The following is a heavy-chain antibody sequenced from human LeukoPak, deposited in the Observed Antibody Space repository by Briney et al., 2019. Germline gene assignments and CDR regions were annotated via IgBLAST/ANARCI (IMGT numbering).Heavy chain of an antibody. CDR1: GYSFTSYW. V-gene: IGHV5-51*01. CDR2: IYPGGSDT. J-gene: IGHJ4*02. Sequence: GESLKISCKGSGYSFTSYWIGWVRQMPGKGLEWMGIIYPGGSDTRYSPSFQGQVTISADKSISTAYLQWSSLKASDTAMYYCARGGIRGYSGYDSDYWGQGTLVTVPS. D-gene: IGHD5-12*01. CDR3: ARGGIRGYSGYDSDY.